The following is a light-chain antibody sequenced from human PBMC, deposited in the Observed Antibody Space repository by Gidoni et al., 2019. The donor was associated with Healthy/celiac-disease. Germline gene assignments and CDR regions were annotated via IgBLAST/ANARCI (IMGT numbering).Light chain of an antibody. CDR1: QSISSW. J-gene: IGKJ1*01. V-gene: IGKV1-5*03. CDR3: QQYNSYSA. Sequence: DIQMIQSPSTLPASVGDRVTITCRASQSISSWLAWYQQKPGKAPKLLIYKASSLESGVPSRFSGSGSGTEFTLTISSLQPDDFATYYCQQYNSYSAFGQGTKVEIK. CDR2: KAS.